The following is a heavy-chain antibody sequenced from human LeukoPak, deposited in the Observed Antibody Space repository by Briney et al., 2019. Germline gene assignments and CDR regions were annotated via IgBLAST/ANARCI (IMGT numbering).Heavy chain of an antibody. D-gene: IGHD5-24*01. V-gene: IGHV1-2*02. J-gene: IGHJ5*02. CDR3: ARDLIDGYNHHWLDP. CDR1: GYTFTGYY. Sequence: GASVKVSCKASGYTFTGYYMHWVRQAPGQGLEWMGWINPNTGGTNYAQKFQGRVTLTRDTSSSTAYTELSSLRSDDTALYYCARDLIDGYNHHWLDPWGQGTLVSVAS. CDR2: INPNTGGT.